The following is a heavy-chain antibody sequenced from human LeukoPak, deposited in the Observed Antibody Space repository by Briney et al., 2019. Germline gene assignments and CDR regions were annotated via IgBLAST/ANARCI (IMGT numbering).Heavy chain of an antibody. CDR2: INYGGST. Sequence: SETLSLTCAVSGGSISTYYWSWIRQPPGKGLVWIGYINYGGSTNYNPSLKSRVIMSVDTSKNQFSLKVTSVTAADTAMYYCARHRSDGSYPLDSWGQGALVTVSS. CDR1: GGSISTYY. J-gene: IGHJ4*02. V-gene: IGHV4-59*08. D-gene: IGHD5-24*01. CDR3: ARHRSDGSYPLDS.